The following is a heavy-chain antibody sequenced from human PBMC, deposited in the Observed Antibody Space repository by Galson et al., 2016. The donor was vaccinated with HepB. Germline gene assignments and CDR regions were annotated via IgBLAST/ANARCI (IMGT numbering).Heavy chain of an antibody. CDR2: ISGDGAP. V-gene: IGHV3-23*01. CDR3: ARDRGFYSSTWD. J-gene: IGHJ4*02. CDR1: GFTFSSYA. D-gene: IGHD2-2*01. Sequence: SLRLSCAASGFTFSSYAMSWVRQAPGKGLEWVSSISGDGAPYYVDSMKGRFTISRDNSKDTLYLQMISLRAEDTAVYYCARDRGFYSSTWDLGQGTLVTVSS.